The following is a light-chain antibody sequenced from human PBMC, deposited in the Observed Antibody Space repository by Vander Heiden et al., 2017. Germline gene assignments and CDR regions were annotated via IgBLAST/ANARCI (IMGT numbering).Light chain of an antibody. Sequence: EIVLTQSPVTLSLSEGERATLSCRVSQSVSSHYLAWHQKKPGQAPRLLMYDASSRATGISDRFSGSGSGTDFTLTITRLEPEDFAVYYCQQNRTFGQGTKVEIK. CDR1: QSVSSHY. CDR3: QQNRT. J-gene: IGKJ1*01. V-gene: IGKV3D-20*02. CDR2: DAS.